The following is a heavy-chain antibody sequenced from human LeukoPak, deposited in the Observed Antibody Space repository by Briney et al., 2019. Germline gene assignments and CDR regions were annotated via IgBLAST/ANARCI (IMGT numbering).Heavy chain of an antibody. Sequence: SETLSLTCAVYGGSFCGFYWSWMRQPPGKGLEGIGEINHSGSTNYNPSLKSRVTIRVDTSKNEFSVKVSSVTAAHTAVYYCAGHTRGLRSIRAFDIWGQGTMVTVSS. J-gene: IGHJ3*02. CDR2: INHSGST. CDR3: AGHTRGLRSIRAFDI. D-gene: IGHD5-12*01. CDR1: GGSFCGFY. V-gene: IGHV4-34*01.